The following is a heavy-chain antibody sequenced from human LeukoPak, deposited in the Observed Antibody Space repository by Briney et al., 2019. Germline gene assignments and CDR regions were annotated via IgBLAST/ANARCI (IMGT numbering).Heavy chain of an antibody. Sequence: ASVKVSCKGSGYTFSGYYMHWVRQAPGQGLEWMGKINPGGGGTTYAQKVQGRVTMTRDKSTSTVYMELSSLRSEDTAMYYCAVLLRTLQLLDFWGQGTLVTVAS. CDR2: INPGGGGT. D-gene: IGHD3-10*01. V-gene: IGHV1-46*01. CDR3: AVLLRTLQLLDF. CDR1: GYTFSGYY. J-gene: IGHJ4*02.